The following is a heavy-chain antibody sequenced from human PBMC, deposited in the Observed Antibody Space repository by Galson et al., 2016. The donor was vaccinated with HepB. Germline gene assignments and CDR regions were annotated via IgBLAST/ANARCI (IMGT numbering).Heavy chain of an antibody. CDR3: TGGASFDY. CDR2: ISAFNGYT. J-gene: IGHJ4*02. Sequence: SVKVSCKASGYTFTSYGISWVRQAPGQGLEWMGWISAFNGYTNYAQKFQGRVTMTTDTSTSTAYMELRSLRSDDKAVYYCTGGASFDYWGQGSLVTVSS. V-gene: IGHV1-18*01. CDR1: GYTFTSYG. D-gene: IGHD1-26*01.